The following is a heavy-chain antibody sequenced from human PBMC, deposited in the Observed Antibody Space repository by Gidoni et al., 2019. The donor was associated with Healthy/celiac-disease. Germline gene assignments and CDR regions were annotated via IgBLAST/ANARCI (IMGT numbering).Heavy chain of an antibody. CDR2: ISGSGGST. Sequence: EVQLLESGGGLVQPGGSLRLSCEASGFTVSSYAMSWVRQAPGKGLEWVSAISGSGGSTYYADSVKGRFTISRDNSKNTLYLQMNSLRAEDTAVYYCAKAGSGSYYYFDYWGQGTLVTVSS. D-gene: IGHD1-26*01. V-gene: IGHV3-23*01. J-gene: IGHJ4*02. CDR1: GFTVSSYA. CDR3: AKAGSGSYYYFDY.